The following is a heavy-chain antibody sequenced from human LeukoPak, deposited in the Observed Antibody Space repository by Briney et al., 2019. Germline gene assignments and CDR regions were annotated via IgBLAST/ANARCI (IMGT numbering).Heavy chain of an antibody. CDR2: VRGKPYGATT. CDR1: AFTFGDYA. J-gene: IGHJ4*02. CDR3: TRAQTEAGAKYYFDY. V-gene: IGHV3-49*04. Sequence: GGSLRLSCTASAFTFGDYAMNWVRQAPGKGLEWVGFVRGKPYGATTEYAASVEGRFTISRDDSKSVAYPQMNSLKTEDTAIYYCTRAQTEAGAKYYFDYWGQGTLVTVSS.